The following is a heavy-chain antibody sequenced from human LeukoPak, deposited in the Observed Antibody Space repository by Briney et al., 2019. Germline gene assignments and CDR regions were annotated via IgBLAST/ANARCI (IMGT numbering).Heavy chain of an antibody. Sequence: PSETLSLTCTVSGYSISSGYYWGWIRQPPGKGLEWIGSIYHSGSTYYNPSLKSRVTISVDTSKNQFSLKLSSVTAADTAVYYCARHVLLWLGEHNYAFDIWGRGTMVAVSS. CDR3: ARHVLLWLGEHNYAFDI. CDR2: IYHSGST. CDR1: GYSISSGYY. J-gene: IGHJ3*02. V-gene: IGHV4-38-2*02. D-gene: IGHD3-10*01.